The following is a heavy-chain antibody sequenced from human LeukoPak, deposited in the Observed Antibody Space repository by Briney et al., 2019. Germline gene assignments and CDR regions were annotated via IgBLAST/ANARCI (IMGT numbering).Heavy chain of an antibody. Sequence: ASVKVSCKASGYPFTSYYISWVRQAPGQGLEWMGWISAYNGNTNSAQKLQGRVTMTTDTSTSTAYMELRSLRSDDTAVYYCARALGYSSSWYQVDYYYYYMDVWGKGTTVTGSS. J-gene: IGHJ6*03. V-gene: IGHV1-18*01. D-gene: IGHD6-13*01. CDR2: ISAYNGNT. CDR1: GYPFTSYY. CDR3: ARALGYSSSWYQVDYYYYYMDV.